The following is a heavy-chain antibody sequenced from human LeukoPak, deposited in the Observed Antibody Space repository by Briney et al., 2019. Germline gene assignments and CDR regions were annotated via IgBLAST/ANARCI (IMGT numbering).Heavy chain of an antibody. D-gene: IGHD1-26*01. J-gene: IGHJ1*01. CDR3: ARATRIVGATGNFQH. CDR1: GYTFTGYY. Sequence: GASVKVSCKASGYTFTGYYMHWVRQAPGQGLEWMGWINPNSGGTNYAQKFQGRVTMTRDTSISTAYMEVSRLRSDDTAVYYCARATRIVGATGNFQHWGQGTLVTVSS. CDR2: INPNSGGT. V-gene: IGHV1-2*02.